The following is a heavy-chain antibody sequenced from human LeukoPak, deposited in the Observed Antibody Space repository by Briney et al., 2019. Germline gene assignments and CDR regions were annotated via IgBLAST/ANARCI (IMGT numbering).Heavy chain of an antibody. CDR2: IIPIFGTA. D-gene: IGHD1-26*01. J-gene: IGHJ5*02. V-gene: IGHV1-69*13. Sequence: SVKVSCKASGGTFSSYAISWVRQAPGQGLEWMGGIIPIFGTANYAQKFQGRVTITADESTSTAYMELSSLRSEDTAVCYCARGLEWGNPVDWFDPWGQGTLVTVSS. CDR1: GGTFSSYA. CDR3: ARGLEWGNPVDWFDP.